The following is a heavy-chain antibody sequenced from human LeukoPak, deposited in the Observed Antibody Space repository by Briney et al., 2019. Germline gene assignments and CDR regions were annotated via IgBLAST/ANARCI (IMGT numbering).Heavy chain of an antibody. CDR3: ARLRLLWFGEVQYYFDY. D-gene: IGHD3-10*01. CDR2: INHSGST. CDR1: GGSFSGYY. V-gene: IGHV4-34*01. J-gene: IGHJ4*02. Sequence: SETLSLTCAVYGGSFSGYYWSWVRQPPGKGLEWIGEINHSGSTHYNPSLKSRVTISVDTSKNQFSLKLSSVTAADTAVYYCARLRLLWFGEVQYYFDYGGQGTLVTVSS.